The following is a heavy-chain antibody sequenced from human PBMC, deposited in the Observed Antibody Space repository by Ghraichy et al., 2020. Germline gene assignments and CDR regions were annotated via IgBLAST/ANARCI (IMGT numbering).Heavy chain of an antibody. CDR1: GGFFSGYY. D-gene: IGHD5-18*01. CDR2: INHSGST. V-gene: IGHV4-34*01. CDR3: ARVTGSYGSWNWFDP. J-gene: IGHJ5*02. Sequence: GSLSLTCAVYGGFFSGYYRSWIRQPPGKGLEWIGEINHSGSTNYNPSLKSRVTISVDTSKNQFSLKLSSVTAADKAVYYCARVTGSYGSWNWFDPWGQGTLLTGPS.